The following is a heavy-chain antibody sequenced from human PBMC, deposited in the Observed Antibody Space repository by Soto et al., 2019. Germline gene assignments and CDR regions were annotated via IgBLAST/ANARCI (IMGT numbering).Heavy chain of an antibody. V-gene: IGHV4-34*01. J-gene: IGHJ2*01. CDR3: VFFFQAEDGIRYTVPVSEFLLNRSSDL. D-gene: IGHD3-9*01. CDR2: INHSGST. Sequence: RKGLEWIGEINHSGSTNYNPSLKSRVTISVDNAKNSLYLQMNSLRAEDTAVYYCVFFFQAEDGIRYTVPVSEFLLNRSSDL.